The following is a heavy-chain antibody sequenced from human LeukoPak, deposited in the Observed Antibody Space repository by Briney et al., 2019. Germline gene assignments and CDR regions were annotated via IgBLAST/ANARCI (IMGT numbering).Heavy chain of an antibody. CDR2: ISGSGSGGST. Sequence: GGSLRLSCAASGFTFSSSAMSWVRQAPGKGLEWVSNISGSGSGGSTYYADSVKGRFTISRDNSKNTLYLQMNSLRTEDTAVYYCAKQPRAENYDYVWGSSSYSYYMDVWGKGTTVTISS. D-gene: IGHD3-16*01. V-gene: IGHV3-23*01. J-gene: IGHJ6*03. CDR1: GFTFSSSA. CDR3: AKQPRAENYDYVWGSSSYSYYMDV.